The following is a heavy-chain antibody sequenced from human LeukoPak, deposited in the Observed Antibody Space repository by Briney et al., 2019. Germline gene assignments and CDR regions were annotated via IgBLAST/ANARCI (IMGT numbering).Heavy chain of an antibody. J-gene: IGHJ4*02. D-gene: IGHD3-22*01. CDR2: ISSGSTYI. CDR3: ARGASHYYDSSPGY. CDR1: EFTFSTYS. Sequence: PGGSLRLSCAASEFTFSTYSMNWVRQAPGKGLEWVSSISSGSTYIYYADSVKGRFTISRDNAKNSLYLQMNSLRAEDTAVYYCARGASHYYDSSPGYWGQGTLVTVSS. V-gene: IGHV3-21*04.